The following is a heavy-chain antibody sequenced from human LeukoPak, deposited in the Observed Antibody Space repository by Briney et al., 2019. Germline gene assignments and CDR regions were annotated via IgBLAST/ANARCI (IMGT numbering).Heavy chain of an antibody. V-gene: IGHV1-2*02. J-gene: IGHJ6*03. CDR3: ASDKDFWSGYGYYYYYMDV. Sequence: ASVKVSCKASGYTFTGYYMHWVRQAPGQGLEWMGWINPNSGGTNYAQKFQGRVTMTRDTSISTAYMELSRLRSDDTAVYYCASDKDFWSGYGYYYYYMDVWGKGTTVTVSS. CDR1: GYTFTGYY. CDR2: INPNSGGT. D-gene: IGHD3-3*01.